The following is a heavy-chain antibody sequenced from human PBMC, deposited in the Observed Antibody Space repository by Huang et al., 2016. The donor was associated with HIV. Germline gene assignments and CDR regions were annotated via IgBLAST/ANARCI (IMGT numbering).Heavy chain of an antibody. J-gene: IGHJ4*02. CDR3: AKGGSAAAVLDF. Sequence: QVQLVESGGGVVQPGRSLRISCAASGFTFSSYGMHWVRQAPGKGLEWVAVISYDAKTKYYADAVKGRFSISRDNSKTTVYLQLNSLRLEDTAVYYCAKGGSAAAVLDFWGQGTLVTVPS. CDR2: ISYDAKTK. V-gene: IGHV3-30*18. CDR1: GFTFSSYG. D-gene: IGHD6-13*01.